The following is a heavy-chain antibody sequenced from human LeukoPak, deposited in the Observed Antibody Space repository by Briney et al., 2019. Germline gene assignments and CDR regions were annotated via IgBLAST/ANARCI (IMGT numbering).Heavy chain of an antibody. J-gene: IGHJ4*02. CDR3: ARDRHWTNDWVFDY. CDR2: IYYNGYT. D-gene: IGHD1/OR15-1a*01. CDR1: GGSIGTYY. V-gene: IGHV4-59*01. Sequence: PSETLSLTCTVSGGSIGTYYWSWIRQPPGKGLEWIGYIYYNGYTDYNPSLKSRVTISLHTSKNQFSLNLSSVTAADTAVYYCARDRHWTNDWVFDYWGQGTLVTVSS.